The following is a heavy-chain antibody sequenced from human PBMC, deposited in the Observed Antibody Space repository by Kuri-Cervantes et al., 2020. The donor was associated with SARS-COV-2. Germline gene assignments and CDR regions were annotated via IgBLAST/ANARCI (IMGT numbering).Heavy chain of an antibody. V-gene: IGHV3-30*02. Sequence: GGSLRLSCAASGFTFSSYGMHWVRQAPGKGLEWVAFIRYDGSNKYYADSVKGRFTTSRDNSKNTLYLQMNSLRAEDTAVYYCATDLPCSSTSCHQTPVDYWGQGTLVTVSS. CDR1: GFTFSSYG. J-gene: IGHJ4*02. D-gene: IGHD2-2*01. CDR3: ATDLPCSSTSCHQTPVDY. CDR2: IRYDGSNK.